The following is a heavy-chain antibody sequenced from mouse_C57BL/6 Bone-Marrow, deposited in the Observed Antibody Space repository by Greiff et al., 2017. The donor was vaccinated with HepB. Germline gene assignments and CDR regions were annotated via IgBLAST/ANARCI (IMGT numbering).Heavy chain of an antibody. Sequence: DVKLVESGGGLVKPGGSLKLSCAASGFTFSDYGMHWVRQAPEKGLEWVAYISSGSSTIYYADTVKGRFTISRDNAKNTLFLQMTSLRSEDTAMYYCARTGLLWFAYWGQGTLVTVSA. V-gene: IGHV5-17*01. CDR2: ISSGSSTI. CDR3: ARTGLLWFAY. D-gene: IGHD2-1*01. CDR1: GFTFSDYG. J-gene: IGHJ3*01.